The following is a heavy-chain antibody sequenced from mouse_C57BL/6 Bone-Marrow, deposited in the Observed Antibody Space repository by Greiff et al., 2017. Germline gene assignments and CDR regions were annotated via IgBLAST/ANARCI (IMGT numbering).Heavy chain of an antibody. CDR3: ARDILPSYAMDY. CDR2: IDPSDSYT. CDR1: GYTFTSYW. V-gene: IGHV1-59*01. D-gene: IGHD1-1*01. Sequence: VQLQQPGAELVRPGTSVKLSCKASGYTFTSYWMHWVKQRPGQGLEWIGVIDPSDSYTNYNQKFKGKATLTVDTSSSTAYMQLSSLTSEDSAVDYCARDILPSYAMDYWGQGTSVTVSS. J-gene: IGHJ4*01.